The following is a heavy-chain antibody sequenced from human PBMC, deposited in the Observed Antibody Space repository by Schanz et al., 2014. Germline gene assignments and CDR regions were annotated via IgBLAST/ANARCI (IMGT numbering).Heavy chain of an antibody. CDR3: ARGPIPIQGVPMDF. J-gene: IGHJ4*02. Sequence: VQLVESGGDLVQPGGSLRLSCAASGFTFSSYGMHWVRQAPGKGLEWVAVIRYDGRNKNFVESVKGRFTISRDNSKDTLYLQMSGLTPEDTAVYYCARGPIPIQGVPMDFWGQGTLVTVSS. CDR1: GFTFSSYG. D-gene: IGHD3-10*01. V-gene: IGHV3-33*01. CDR2: IRYDGRNK.